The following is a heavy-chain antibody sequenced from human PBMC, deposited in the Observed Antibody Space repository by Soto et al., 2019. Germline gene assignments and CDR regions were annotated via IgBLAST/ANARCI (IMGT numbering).Heavy chain of an antibody. CDR1: GYTFINYY. J-gene: IGHJ5*02. D-gene: IGHD6-6*01. CDR3: ARHLAARDL. Sequence: ASVKVSCKASGYTFINYYIHWVRQAPGQGLEWMAIINPMGGSTNYAQEFQGRVTLTSDTSTSTVYMELSSLRFEDTALFYCARHLAARDLWGQGTLVTVSS. V-gene: IGHV1-46*01. CDR2: INPMGGST.